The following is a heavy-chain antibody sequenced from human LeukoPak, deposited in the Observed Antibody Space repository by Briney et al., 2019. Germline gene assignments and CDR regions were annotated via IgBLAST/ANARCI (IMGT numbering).Heavy chain of an antibody. J-gene: IGHJ4*02. Sequence: PGGSLRLSCAASGFTFSSYGMHWVRQAPGKGLEWVAVISYDGSNKYYADSVKGRFTISRDNSKNTLYLQMNSLRAEDTAVYYCAKEGGTVAGPWDYFDYWGQGTLVTVSS. CDR2: ISYDGSNK. V-gene: IGHV3-30*18. D-gene: IGHD6-19*01. CDR3: AKEGGTVAGPWDYFDY. CDR1: GFTFSSYG.